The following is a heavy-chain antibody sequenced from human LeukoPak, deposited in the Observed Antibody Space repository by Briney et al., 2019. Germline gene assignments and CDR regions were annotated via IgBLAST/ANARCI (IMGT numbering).Heavy chain of an antibody. D-gene: IGHD3-3*01. CDR3: ARDLKYHGSSAYYDFWSGP. V-gene: IGHV1-18*01. CDR1: GYTFTSYG. CDR2: ISAHNGNT. Sequence: GASVKVSCKASGYTFTSYGISWVRQAPGQGLEWMGWISAHNGNTNYAQKLQGRVTMTTDTSTSTAYMELRSLRSDDTAVYYCARDLKYHGSSAYYDFWSGPGGQGTLVTVSS. J-gene: IGHJ5*02.